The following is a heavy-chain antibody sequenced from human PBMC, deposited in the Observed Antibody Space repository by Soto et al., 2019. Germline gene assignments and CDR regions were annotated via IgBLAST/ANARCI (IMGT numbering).Heavy chain of an antibody. CDR1: GFTFSSYG. J-gene: IGHJ5*02. CDR3: AKDTIAAAGTGFDP. Sequence: GGSLRLSCAASGFTFSSYGMHWVRQAPGKGLEWVAVISYDGSNKYYADSVKGRFTISRDNSKNTLYLQMNSLRAEDTAVYYCAKDTIAAAGTGFDPWGQGT. CDR2: ISYDGSNK. V-gene: IGHV3-30*18. D-gene: IGHD6-13*01.